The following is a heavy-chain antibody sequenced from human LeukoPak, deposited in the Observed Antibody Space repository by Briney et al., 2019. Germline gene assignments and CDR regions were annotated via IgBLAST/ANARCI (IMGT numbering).Heavy chain of an antibody. J-gene: IGHJ4*02. D-gene: IGHD3-10*01. CDR1: GGSINNYY. CDR3: ARHNARLRTRIGEVDF. Sequence: PSETLSLTCSVSGGSINNYYWSWIRQPPGKGLEWIAYIYYSGTTNYNPSLKSRVTISVDTSKNQFSLMLSSVTAVDTAVYYCARHNARLRTRIGEVDFWGQGALVTVSS. V-gene: IGHV4-59*08. CDR2: IYYSGTT.